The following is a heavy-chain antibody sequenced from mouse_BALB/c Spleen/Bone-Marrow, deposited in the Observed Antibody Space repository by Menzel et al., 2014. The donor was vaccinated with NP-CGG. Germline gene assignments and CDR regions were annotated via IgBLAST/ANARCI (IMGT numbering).Heavy chain of an antibody. J-gene: IGHJ2*01. D-gene: IGHD2-3*01. CDR1: GYSSTSYT. CDR2: IVPSSAYS. CDR3: AREGSYDGCSGHFDY. Sequence: LVESGAELARPGASVRMSCKASGYSSTSYTMNWLKQRPGQGLEWIAYIVPSSAYSNYNQKFKDKATLTADRSSSTAYMQLSSLTSEDSAVYYCAREGSYDGCSGHFDYWGPGTTLTVSS. V-gene: IGHV1-4*01.